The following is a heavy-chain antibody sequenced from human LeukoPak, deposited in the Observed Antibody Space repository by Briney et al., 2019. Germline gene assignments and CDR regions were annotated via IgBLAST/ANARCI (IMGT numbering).Heavy chain of an antibody. Sequence: GRSLRLSCAASGFTFSSYGMHWVRQAPGKGLDWMAVIWSDGSNKYYADSVKGRFTISRDDSKNTLYLEMNSLRGEDTAVYYCARATYGSGSFYGPSDWGQGTLVTVSS. J-gene: IGHJ4*02. V-gene: IGHV3-33*01. CDR3: ARATYGSGSFYGPSD. CDR1: GFTFSSYG. D-gene: IGHD3-10*01. CDR2: IWSDGSNK.